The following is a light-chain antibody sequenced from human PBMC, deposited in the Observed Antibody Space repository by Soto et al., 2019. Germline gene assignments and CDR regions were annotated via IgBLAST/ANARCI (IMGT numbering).Light chain of an antibody. CDR1: QSISSK. CDR3: QQYGTSPRT. CDR2: GAS. V-gene: IGKV3-15*01. J-gene: IGKJ1*01. Sequence: IVITQSPSTLSVSPGERGTLSFRASQSISSKLSWFQQKPGQAPRLLIYGASTRANDIPTRFSGSGSGTDFTLTISTLQSEDFAVYYCQQYGTSPRTFGQGTKVDIK.